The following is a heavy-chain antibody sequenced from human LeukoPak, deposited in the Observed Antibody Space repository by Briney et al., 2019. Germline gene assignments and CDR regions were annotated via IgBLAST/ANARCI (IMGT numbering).Heavy chain of an antibody. V-gene: IGHV4-31*03. CDR1: GGSISSGGYY. J-gene: IGHJ1*01. CDR3: ARDRPPLGFQH. CDR2: IYYSGST. Sequence: PSETLSLTCTVSGGSISSGGYYWSWIRQHPGKGLEWIGYIYYSGSTYHNPSLKSRVTISVDTSKNQFSLKLSSVTAADTAVYYCARDRPPLGFQHWGQGTLVTVSS.